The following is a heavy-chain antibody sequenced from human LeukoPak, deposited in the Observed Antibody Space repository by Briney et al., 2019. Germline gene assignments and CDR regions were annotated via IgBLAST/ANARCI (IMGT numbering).Heavy chain of an antibody. CDR3: ARLVSNWSDY. CDR2: ISTNTNYM. V-gene: IGHV3-21*01. Sequence: PGGSLRLSCAASGFTFSSYSMTWVRQAPGRGLEWVSSISTNTNYMYYADSVKGRFTISRDNAKNSVYLQMNSLRAEDTAVYYCARLVSNWSDYWGQGTLVTVSS. J-gene: IGHJ4*02. D-gene: IGHD6-13*01. CDR1: GFTFSSYS.